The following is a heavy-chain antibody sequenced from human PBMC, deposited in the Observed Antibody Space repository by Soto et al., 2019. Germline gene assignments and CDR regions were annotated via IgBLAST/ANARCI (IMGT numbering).Heavy chain of an antibody. D-gene: IGHD3-3*01. V-gene: IGHV3-23*01. J-gene: IGHJ4*02. Sequence: EVQLLESGGGLVQPGGSLRLSCAASGFTFSTYAMSWVRQAPGKGLEWVSTISGSGNSIYYADSVKGRLTISRDNSKNPLYMQMNSLKAEGTAVYYCAKGENYDFWSGYDSRFDYWGQGTLVTVSS. CDR1: GFTFSTYA. CDR2: ISGSGNSI. CDR3: AKGENYDFWSGYDSRFDY.